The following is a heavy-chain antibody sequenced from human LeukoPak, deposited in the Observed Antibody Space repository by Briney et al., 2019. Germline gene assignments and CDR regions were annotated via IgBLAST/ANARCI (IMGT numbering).Heavy chain of an antibody. Sequence: PGRSLRLSCAASGFTFSSYGMHWVRQAPGKGLERVAVISYDGSNKYYADSVKGRFTISRDNPKNTLYLQMNSLRAEDTAVYYCAKDGYGSGSYDPLGYWGQGTLVTVSS. CDR2: ISYDGSNK. J-gene: IGHJ4*02. CDR1: GFTFSSYG. CDR3: AKDGYGSGSYDPLGY. D-gene: IGHD3-10*01. V-gene: IGHV3-30*18.